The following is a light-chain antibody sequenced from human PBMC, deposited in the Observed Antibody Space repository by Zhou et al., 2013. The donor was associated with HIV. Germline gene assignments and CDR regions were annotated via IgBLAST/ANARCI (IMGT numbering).Light chain of an antibody. J-gene: IGKJ4*01. V-gene: IGKV3-15*01. CDR3: QQYNNWPLLT. CDR1: QNVFSN. CDR2: DTS. Sequence: EVVMTQSPSTLSVSPGERVTLSCRASQNVFSNLAWYQQKPGQAPSLLIYDTSTRATGLPARFSGSGSGTEFTLTISSLQSEDIGVYYCQQYNNWPLLTFGGGTKVEIK.